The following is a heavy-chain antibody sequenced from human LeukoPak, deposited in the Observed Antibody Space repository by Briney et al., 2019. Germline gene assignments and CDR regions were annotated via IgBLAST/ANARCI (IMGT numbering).Heavy chain of an antibody. CDR3: ARGRHSSGWYYYYYGMDV. CDR2: INHSGST. V-gene: IGHV4-34*01. D-gene: IGHD6-19*01. CDR1: GGSFSGYY. Sequence: PSGTLSLTCAVYGGSFSGYYWSWIRQPPGKGLEWIGEINHSGSTNYNPSLKSRVTISVDTSKNQFSLKLSSVTAADTAVYYCARGRHSSGWYYYYYGMDVWGQGTTVTVSS. J-gene: IGHJ6*02.